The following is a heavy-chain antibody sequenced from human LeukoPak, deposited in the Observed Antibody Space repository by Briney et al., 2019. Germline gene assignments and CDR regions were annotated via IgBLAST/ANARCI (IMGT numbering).Heavy chain of an antibody. Sequence: PGGSLRLSCAASGFTFSSYAMHWVRQAPGQGLEWVAVISYDGSNKYYADSVKGRFTISRDNSKNTLYLQMNSLRAEDTAVYYCARDRAVSLYYYYGMDVWGQGTTVTVSS. CDR1: GFTFSSYA. V-gene: IGHV3-30-3*01. CDR3: ARDRAVSLYYYYGMDV. J-gene: IGHJ6*02. D-gene: IGHD3-10*01. CDR2: ISYDGSNK.